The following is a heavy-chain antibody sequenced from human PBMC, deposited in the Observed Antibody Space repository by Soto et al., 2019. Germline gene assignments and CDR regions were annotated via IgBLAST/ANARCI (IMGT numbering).Heavy chain of an antibody. V-gene: IGHV4-30-4*01. CDR3: AREPRYCSSTSCYMGVDY. CDR2: IYYSGST. D-gene: IGHD2-2*02. CDR1: GGSISSGDYY. J-gene: IGHJ4*02. Sequence: SETLSLTCTVSGGSISSGDYYWGWIRQPPGKGLEWIGYIYYSGSTYYNPSLKSRVTISVDTSKNQFSLKLSSVTAADTAVYYCAREPRYCSSTSCYMGVDYWGQGTLVTVSS.